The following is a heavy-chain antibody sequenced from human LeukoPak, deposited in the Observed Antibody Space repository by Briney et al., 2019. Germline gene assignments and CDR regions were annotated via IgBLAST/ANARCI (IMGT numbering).Heavy chain of an antibody. CDR2: IYYSGST. CDR1: GGSISSYY. D-gene: IGHD6-19*01. Sequence: SQTLSLTCTVSGGSISSYYWSWIRHPPGKGLEWIGYIYYSGSTNYNPSLKSRVTISVDTSKNQFSLKLSSVTAADTAVYYCAAGYSSGWYHVHFDYWGQGTLVTVSS. J-gene: IGHJ4*02. CDR3: AAGYSSGWYHVHFDY. V-gene: IGHV4-59*01.